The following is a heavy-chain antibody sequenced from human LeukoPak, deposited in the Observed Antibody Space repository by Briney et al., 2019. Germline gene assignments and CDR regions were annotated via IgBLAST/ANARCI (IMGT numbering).Heavy chain of an antibody. CDR2: IDSRGTYI. CDR3: ARWDCSGGSCSGIDY. V-gene: IGHV3-21*01. D-gene: IGHD2-15*01. CDR1: GFTFSSYS. Sequence: GGSLRLSCAASGFTFSSYSMNWVRQAPGKGLEWVSSIDSRGTYIFYADSVKGRFTISRDNAKNSLYLQMNSLRAEDTAVYYCARWDCSGGSCSGIDYWGQGTLVTVSS. J-gene: IGHJ4*02.